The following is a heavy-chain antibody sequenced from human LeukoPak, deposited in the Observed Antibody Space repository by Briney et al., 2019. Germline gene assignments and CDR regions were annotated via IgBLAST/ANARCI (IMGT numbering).Heavy chain of an antibody. CDR3: ARAQVTHDFGDYDMDV. D-gene: IGHD4-17*01. V-gene: IGHV1-18*01. Sequence: ASVKVSCKASGYTFPSYGMSWVRQAPGQGLEWMGWISGYNGNTKYAQKFQGRVTMTTDTLTSTGYMELRSLRSDDTAVYYCARAQVTHDFGDYDMDVWVKGTTVIVSS. J-gene: IGHJ6*04. CDR1: GYTFPSYG. CDR2: ISGYNGNT.